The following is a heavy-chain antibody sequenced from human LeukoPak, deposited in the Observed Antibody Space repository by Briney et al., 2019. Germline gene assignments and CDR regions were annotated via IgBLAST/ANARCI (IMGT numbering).Heavy chain of an antibody. Sequence: GGSLRLSCAASGFTFSTYSMNWVRQAPGKGLEWVSYISSSSSTIYYADSVKGRFTISRDNAKNSLYLQMNSLRAEDTAEYYCARDFSSSLDYWGKGPLVTV. CDR2: ISSSSSTI. V-gene: IGHV3-48*01. J-gene: IGHJ4*02. CDR1: GFTFSTYS. D-gene: IGHD6-19*01. CDR3: ARDFSSSLDY.